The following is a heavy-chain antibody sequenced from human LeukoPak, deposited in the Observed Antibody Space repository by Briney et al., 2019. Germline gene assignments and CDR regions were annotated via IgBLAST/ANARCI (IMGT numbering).Heavy chain of an antibody. V-gene: IGHV4-30-2*01. CDR1: GGSISSGSYS. J-gene: IGHJ4*02. Sequence: PSESLSLTCAVSGGSISSGSYSWSWNRQPPGKGLEWIGYIYHSGSTYYNPSLKSRVTISVDRSKNQFSLKLSSVTAADTAVYYCARGMVRGFDYWGQGTLVTVSS. CDR2: IYHSGST. CDR3: ARGMVRGFDY. D-gene: IGHD3-10*01.